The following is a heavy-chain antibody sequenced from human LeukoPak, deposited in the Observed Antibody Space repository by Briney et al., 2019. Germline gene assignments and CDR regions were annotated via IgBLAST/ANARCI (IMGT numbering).Heavy chain of an antibody. V-gene: IGHV3-15*01. CDR3: TTDQGVAGWAN. J-gene: IGHJ4*02. D-gene: IGHD3-3*01. CDR1: GFTFTNAW. Sequence: PGGSLRLSCAASGFTFTNAWMTWVRQAPGKGLEWVGRIKSKTDGGTTDYAAPVKSRLTISRADSKNTLYVQMNSLKSEDTAVYYCTTDQGVAGWANWGQGALVTVSS. CDR2: IKSKTDGGTT.